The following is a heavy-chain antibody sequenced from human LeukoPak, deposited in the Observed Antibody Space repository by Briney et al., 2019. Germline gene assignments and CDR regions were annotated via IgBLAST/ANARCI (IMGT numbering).Heavy chain of an antibody. V-gene: IGHV4-34*01. CDR3: ARGGGIAARRYFDY. CDR1: GGSFSGYY. D-gene: IGHD6-6*01. Sequence: SETLSLTCAVYGGSFSGYYWSWIRQPPGKGLEWIGEINHSGSTNYNPSLKSRVTISVDTSKNQSSLKLSSVTAADTAVYYCARGGGIAARRYFDYWGQGTLVTVSS. J-gene: IGHJ4*02. CDR2: INHSGST.